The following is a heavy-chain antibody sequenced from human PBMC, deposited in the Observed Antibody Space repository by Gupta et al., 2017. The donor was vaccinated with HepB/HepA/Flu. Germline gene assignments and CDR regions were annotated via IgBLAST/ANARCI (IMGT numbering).Heavy chain of an antibody. D-gene: IGHD3-16*01. Sequence: EVQLVQSGAEVKKSGESLKISCSVSGYTFTNYWIAWVRQVPGKGLEWMGITYPGDFDTRYSPSFKGQVTISAGTSTSTAHLQWTSLKASDSGTYYCARLYWGTTHYYGMDVWGQGTAVTVS. V-gene: IGHV5-51*01. J-gene: IGHJ6*02. CDR1: GYTFTNYW. CDR2: TYPGDFDT. CDR3: ARLYWGTTHYYGMDV.